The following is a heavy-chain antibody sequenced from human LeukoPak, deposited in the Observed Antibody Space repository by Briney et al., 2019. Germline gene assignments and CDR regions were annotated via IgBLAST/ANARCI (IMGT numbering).Heavy chain of an antibody. CDR2: INHSGST. V-gene: IGHV4-34*01. CDR3: ARTLIYGSGSYYSWFDP. J-gene: IGHJ5*02. Sequence: SETLSLTCAVYGGSFSGYYWSWIRQPPGKGLEWIGEINHSGSTNYNPSLKSRVTISVDTSKNQFSLKLSSVTAADTAVYYCARTLIYGSGSYYSWFDPRGQGTLVTVSS. D-gene: IGHD3-10*01. CDR1: GGSFSGYY.